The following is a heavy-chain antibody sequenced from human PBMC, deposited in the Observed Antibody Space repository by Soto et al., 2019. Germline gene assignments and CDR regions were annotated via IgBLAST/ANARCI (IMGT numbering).Heavy chain of an antibody. V-gene: IGHV3-74*01. J-gene: IGHJ3*02. Sequence: EVQLVESGGGLVQPGGSLRLSCVASGFSFSNNWMHWVRHAPGKGPVWVSRISADGSDTHYADSVHGRFTISRDNAKNTLYLQMNTLSVEDAAVYYCARFDIAAPPPIWGQGTMVTVSS. CDR2: ISADGSDT. D-gene: IGHD6-13*01. CDR3: ARFDIAAPPPI. CDR1: GFSFSNNW.